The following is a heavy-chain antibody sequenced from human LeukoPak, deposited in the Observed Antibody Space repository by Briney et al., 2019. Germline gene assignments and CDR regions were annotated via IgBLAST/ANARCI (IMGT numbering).Heavy chain of an antibody. CDR3: ARDLGPPKWELDPPPVEYGMDV. CDR1: GGTFSSYA. D-gene: IGHD1-26*01. V-gene: IGHV1-69*13. J-gene: IGHJ6*02. Sequence: ASVKVSCKASGGTFSSYAISWVRQAPGQGLEWMGGIIPIFGTANYARKFQGRVTITADESTSTAYMELSSLRSEDTAVYYCARDLGPPKWELDPPPVEYGMDVWGQGTTVTVSS. CDR2: IIPIFGTA.